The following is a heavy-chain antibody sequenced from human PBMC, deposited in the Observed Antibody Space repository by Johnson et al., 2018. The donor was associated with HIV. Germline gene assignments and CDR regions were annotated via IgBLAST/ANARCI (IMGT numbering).Heavy chain of an antibody. Sequence: QVQLVESGGGVVQPGRSLRLSCAASAFTFSSYAMHWVRQAPGKGLEWVAVISYDASNKYYADSVKGRFTISRDNSKNTLYLQMNSLRTEDTAVYYCARVRGGTGHGAFDIWGRGTMVTVSS. CDR3: ARVRGGTGHGAFDI. CDR1: AFTFSSYA. J-gene: IGHJ3*02. V-gene: IGHV3-30*04. CDR2: ISYDASNK.